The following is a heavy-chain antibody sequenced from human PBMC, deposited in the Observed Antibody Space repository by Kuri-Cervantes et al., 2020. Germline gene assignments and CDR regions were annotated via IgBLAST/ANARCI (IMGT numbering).Heavy chain of an antibody. CDR3: ARTVAAAGQNWFDP. D-gene: IGHD6-13*01. V-gene: IGHV4-59*01. Sequence: SETLSLTCTVSGGSISSYYWSWIRQPPGKGLEWIGYIYYSGSTNYNPSLKSRVTISVDTSKNQFSLKLSPVTAADTAVYYCARTVAAAGQNWFDPWGQGTLVTVSS. J-gene: IGHJ5*02. CDR2: IYYSGST. CDR1: GGSISSYY.